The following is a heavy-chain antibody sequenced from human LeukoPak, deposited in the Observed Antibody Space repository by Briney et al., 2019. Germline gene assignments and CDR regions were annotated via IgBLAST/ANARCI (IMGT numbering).Heavy chain of an antibody. CDR2: IYSGGST. J-gene: IGHJ4*02. V-gene: IGHV3-53*01. D-gene: IGHD6-6*01. CDR1: GFTVSSNY. CDR3: APLPWYGGSSLFDY. Sequence: PGGSLRLSCAASGFTVSSNYMSWVRQAPGKGLEWVSVIYSGGSTYYADSVKGRFTISRDNSKNTLYLQMNSLRAEDTAVYYCAPLPWYGGSSLFDYWAQEPLVPVSS.